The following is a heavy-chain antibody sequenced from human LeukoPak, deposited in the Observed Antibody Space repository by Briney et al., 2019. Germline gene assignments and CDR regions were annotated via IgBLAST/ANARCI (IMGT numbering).Heavy chain of an antibody. J-gene: IGHJ4*02. V-gene: IGHV4-30-4*01. D-gene: IGHD4-17*01. Sequence: SETLSLTCTVSYGSISSDDYHWNWIRQSPGKGLDWIGYIYYSGVMHFNPSLKSRVSMSVDTSKNQFSLIVSSMSAADTAVYYCARGRVTTGNFDYWGQGALVTVSS. CDR2: IYYSGVM. CDR3: ARGRVTTGNFDY. CDR1: YGSISSDDYH.